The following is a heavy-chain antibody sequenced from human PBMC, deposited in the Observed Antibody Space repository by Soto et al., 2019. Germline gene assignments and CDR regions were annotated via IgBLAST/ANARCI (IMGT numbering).Heavy chain of an antibody. CDR3: ARGPVVIPADNKLSFDY. V-gene: IGHV4-34*01. CDR1: GGSFSGYY. Sequence: SETLSLTCAVYGGSFSGYYWSWIRQPPGKGLEWIGEINHSGSTNYNPSLKSRVTISVDTSKNQFSLKLSSVTAADTAVYYCARGPVVIPADNKLSFDYWGQGTMGTVSS. CDR2: INHSGST. J-gene: IGHJ4*02. D-gene: IGHD2-2*01.